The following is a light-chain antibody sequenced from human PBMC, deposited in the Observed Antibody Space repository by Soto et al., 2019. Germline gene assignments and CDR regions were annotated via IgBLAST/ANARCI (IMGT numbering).Light chain of an antibody. CDR2: EVS. Sequence: QSVLTQPASVSGSPGQSITISCTGTSSDIGNYDFVSWYQQVPGTAPKAMIYEVSSRPSGVSNRFSGSKSGNTASLTIPGLQAEDEADYYCNSYTSSNTRVFGTGTKVTVL. CDR3: NSYTSSNTRV. J-gene: IGLJ1*01. V-gene: IGLV2-14*01. CDR1: SSDIGNYDF.